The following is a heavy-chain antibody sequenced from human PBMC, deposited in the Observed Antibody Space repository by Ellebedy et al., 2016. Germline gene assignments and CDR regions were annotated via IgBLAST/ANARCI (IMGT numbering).Heavy chain of an antibody. Sequence: KVSCXGSGYSFTSYWIGWVRQMPGKGLEWMGIIYPGDSDTRYSPSFQGQVTISADKSISTAYLQWSSLKASDTAMYYCARSYYDILTGRPHYYYYYMDVWGKGTTVTVSS. D-gene: IGHD3-9*01. CDR1: GYSFTSYW. CDR2: IYPGDSDT. J-gene: IGHJ6*03. V-gene: IGHV5-51*01. CDR3: ARSYYDILTGRPHYYYYYMDV.